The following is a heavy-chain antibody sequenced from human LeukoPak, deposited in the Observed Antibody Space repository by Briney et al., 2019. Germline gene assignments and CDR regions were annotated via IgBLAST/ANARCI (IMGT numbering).Heavy chain of an antibody. CDR2: ISAYNGNT. D-gene: IGHD3-3*01. CDR1: GGTFSSYA. V-gene: IGHV1-18*01. J-gene: IGHJ5*02. CDR3: ARDRTLDFWSGSNWFDP. Sequence: ASVKVSCKASGGTFSSYAISWVRQAPGQGLEWMGWISAYNGNTNYAQKLQGRVTMTTDTSTSTAYMELRSLRSDDTAVYYCARDRTLDFWSGSNWFDPWGQGTLVTVSS.